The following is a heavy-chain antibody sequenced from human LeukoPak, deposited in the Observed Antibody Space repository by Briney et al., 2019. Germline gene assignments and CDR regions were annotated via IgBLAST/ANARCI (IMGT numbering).Heavy chain of an antibody. CDR2: IYYGGST. V-gene: IGHV4-39*01. Sequence: SETLSLTCTVSGDSISSDIYPWGWIRQPPGKGLEWIGTIYYGGSTYYNPSLKSRVTTSVDTSKNQFSLRLSSVTAADTAVYYCARLYSGSYYERDYWGQGTLVTVSS. J-gene: IGHJ4*02. D-gene: IGHD1-26*01. CDR3: ARLYSGSYYERDY. CDR1: GDSISSDIYP.